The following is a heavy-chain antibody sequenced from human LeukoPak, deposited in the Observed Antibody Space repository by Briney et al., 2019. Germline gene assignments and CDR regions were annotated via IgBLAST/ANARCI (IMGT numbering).Heavy chain of an antibody. Sequence: ASVKVSCKASGGTFSSYAISWVRQAPGQGLEWMGGIIPIFGTANYAQKFQGRVTITADKSTSTAYMELSSLRSEVTAVYYCAKEGYTYGYHYFYYYIDVWGMGTTVTVSS. V-gene: IGHV1-69*06. D-gene: IGHD5-18*01. CDR1: GGTFSSYA. CDR3: AKEGYTYGYHYFYYYIDV. CDR2: IIPIFGTA. J-gene: IGHJ6*03.